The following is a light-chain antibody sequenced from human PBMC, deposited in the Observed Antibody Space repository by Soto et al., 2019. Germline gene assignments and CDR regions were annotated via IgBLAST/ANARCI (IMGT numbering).Light chain of an antibody. V-gene: IGKV3-20*01. J-gene: IGKJ1*01. Sequence: EIVLTQSPATLSLSPGERATLSCRASQSVSSSYLAWYQQKPGQAPRLLIYGASSRATGIPDRFSGSGSGTDFTLTISTLEPEDFAVYYCQQYGSSPLWTFGQGTKVDI. CDR3: QQYGSSPLWT. CDR1: QSVSSSY. CDR2: GAS.